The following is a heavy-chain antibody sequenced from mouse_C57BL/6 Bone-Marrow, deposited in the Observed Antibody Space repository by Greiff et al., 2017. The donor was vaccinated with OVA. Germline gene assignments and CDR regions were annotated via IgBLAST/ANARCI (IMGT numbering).Heavy chain of an antibody. CDR2: IDPSDSYT. CDR3: ADLLPIRYFDY. J-gene: IGHJ2*01. Sequence: QVQLQQPGAELVRPGTSVKLSCKASGYTFTSYWMHWVKQRPGQGLEWIGVIDPSDSYTNYNQKFKGKATLTVDTSSSTAYMQLSSLTSEDSAVYFCADLLPIRYFDYWGQGTTLTVSS. D-gene: IGHD2-1*01. CDR1: GYTFTSYW. V-gene: IGHV1-59*01.